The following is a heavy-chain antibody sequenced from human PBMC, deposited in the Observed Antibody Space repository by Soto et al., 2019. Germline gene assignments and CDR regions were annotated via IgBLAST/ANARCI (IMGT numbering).Heavy chain of an antibody. CDR1: GGSISSSSYY. Sequence: SETLSLTCTVSGGSISSSSYYWGWIRQPPGRGLEWIGSIYYSGSTYYNPSLKSRVTISVDTSKNQLSLKLSSVTAADTAVYYCARLFSSGYDFHYYYGMDVWGQGTTVTVSS. CDR3: ARLFSSGYDFHYYYGMDV. D-gene: IGHD5-12*01. V-gene: IGHV4-39*01. J-gene: IGHJ6*02. CDR2: IYYSGST.